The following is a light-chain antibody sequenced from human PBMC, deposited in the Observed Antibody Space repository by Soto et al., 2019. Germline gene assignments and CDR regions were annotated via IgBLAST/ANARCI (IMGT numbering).Light chain of an antibody. CDR1: SSDVGGYNY. CDR2: DVN. V-gene: IGLV2-8*01. Sequence: QSALTQPPSASESPGQSVTISCTGTSSDVGGYNYVSWYQQHPGKAPKLMIYDVNKRPSGVPDRFSGSKSGTTASLTVSGLQAEDEDDYYCCSYAGSKNLVFGGGTKLTVL. J-gene: IGLJ2*01. CDR3: CSYAGSKNLV.